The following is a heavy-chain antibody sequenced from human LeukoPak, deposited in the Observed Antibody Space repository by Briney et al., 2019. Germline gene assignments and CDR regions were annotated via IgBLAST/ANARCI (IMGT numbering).Heavy chain of an antibody. Sequence: PSEPLSLTCAVYGGPFSGYYWSGLRQPPRKGLEWIGEINHSGSTNYNPSLKSRVPISVDTSKNQFSLKLSSVTAADTAVYYCARGHNDYGDYWGQGTLVTVSS. CDR3: ARGHNDYGDY. CDR1: GGPFSGYY. CDR2: INHSGST. V-gene: IGHV4-34*01. D-gene: IGHD2-8*01. J-gene: IGHJ4*02.